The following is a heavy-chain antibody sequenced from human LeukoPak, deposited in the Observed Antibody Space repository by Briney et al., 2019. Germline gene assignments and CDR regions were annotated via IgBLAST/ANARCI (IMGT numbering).Heavy chain of an antibody. J-gene: IGHJ4*02. CDR3: ARENTAMDRSLRY. CDR2: IFYSGST. V-gene: IGHV4-39*07. Sequence: KTSETLSLTCTVSSGSISTSNYYWGWVRQPPGKALEWIGNIFYSGSTYYSPSLKSRVTISLDTSRNQFSLKLNSVTAADTAVYYCARENTAMDRSLRYWGQGTLVTVSS. CDR1: SGSISTSNYY. D-gene: IGHD5-18*01.